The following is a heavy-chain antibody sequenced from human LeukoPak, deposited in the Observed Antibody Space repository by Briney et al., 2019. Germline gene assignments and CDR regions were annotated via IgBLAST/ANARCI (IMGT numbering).Heavy chain of an antibody. CDR1: GFTFSSYW. V-gene: IGHV3-74*01. CDR2: INSDGYST. Sequence: GGSLRLSCAASGFTFSSYWMHWVRQAPGKGLVWLSRINSDGYSTTYADSVKGRFTISRDNAKNSLYLQMNSLRAEDTGVYYCAPWICSGTSCYLDYWGQGTLVTVSS. CDR3: APWICSGTSCYLDY. J-gene: IGHJ4*02. D-gene: IGHD2-2*01.